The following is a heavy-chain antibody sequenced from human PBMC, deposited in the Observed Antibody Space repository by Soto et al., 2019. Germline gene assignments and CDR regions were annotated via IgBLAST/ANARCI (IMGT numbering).Heavy chain of an antibody. J-gene: IGHJ3*02. CDR3: AKDGRDCSGGSCYIFLPGAFDI. CDR2: ISGSGGST. D-gene: IGHD2-15*01. CDR1: GFTFSSYA. Sequence: GGSLRLSCAASGFTFSSYAMSWVRQAPGKGLEWVSAISGSGGSTYYADSVKGRFTISRDNSKNTLYLQMNSLRAEDTAVYYCAKDGRDCSGGSCYIFLPGAFDIWGQGTMVTVSS. V-gene: IGHV3-23*01.